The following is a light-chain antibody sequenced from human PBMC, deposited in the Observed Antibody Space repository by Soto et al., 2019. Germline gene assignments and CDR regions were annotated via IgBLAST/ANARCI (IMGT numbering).Light chain of an antibody. Sequence: EIVLTQSPATLSLSPGERATLSCGASQSVGSSLAWYQQKPGQAPRLLINDSANRATGIPARFSGSGSGTDFTLTISRLEPEDVAVYYCQQRNDWPLTFGGGTKVEIK. CDR1: QSVGSS. CDR3: QQRNDWPLT. J-gene: IGKJ4*01. CDR2: DSA. V-gene: IGKV3-11*01.